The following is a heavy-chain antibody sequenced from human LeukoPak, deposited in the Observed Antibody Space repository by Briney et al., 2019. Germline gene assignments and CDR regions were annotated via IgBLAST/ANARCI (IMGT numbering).Heavy chain of an antibody. Sequence: GGSLRLSCAASGFTFSSYGMHWVRQAPGKGLEWVAVISYDGSNKYYADSVKGRFTISRDNSKNTLYLQMNSLRAEDRAVYYCAKEQQWLPYYFDYWGQGTLVTVSS. CDR2: ISYDGSNK. V-gene: IGHV3-30*18. CDR1: GFTFSSYG. J-gene: IGHJ4*02. D-gene: IGHD6-19*01. CDR3: AKEQQWLPYYFDY.